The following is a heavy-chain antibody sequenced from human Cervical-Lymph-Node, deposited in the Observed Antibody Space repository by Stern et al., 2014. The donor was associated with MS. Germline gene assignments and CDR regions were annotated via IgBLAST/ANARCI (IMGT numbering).Heavy chain of an antibody. Sequence: QVQLGQSGAEVKKPGSSAKVSCKASGDTFSSYGINWVRQAPGQGLEWMGGIIPIFGTPNYAQKFQGRVTITADESTNTAYMELSSLRSEDTAVYYCARTVMIIGPRLNDAFDIWGQGTMVTVSS. V-gene: IGHV1-69*01. CDR1: GDTFSSYG. J-gene: IGHJ3*02. D-gene: IGHD6-6*01. CDR2: IIPIFGTP. CDR3: ARTVMIIGPRLNDAFDI.